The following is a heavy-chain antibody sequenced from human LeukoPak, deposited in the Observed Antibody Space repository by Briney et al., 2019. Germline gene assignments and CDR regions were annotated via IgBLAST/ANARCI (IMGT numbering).Heavy chain of an antibody. J-gene: IGHJ4*02. CDR1: GFTFSSYS. CDR3: ARDSGDFFVVPFDY. Sequence: PGGSLRLSCAASGFTFSSYSMNWVRQAPGKGLEWVSYIGSSTGTIYYADSVKGRFTISRDNAKNSLYLQMNSLRDEDTAVYYCARDSGDFFVVPFDYWGQGTLVTVSS. CDR2: IGSSTGTI. V-gene: IGHV3-48*02. D-gene: IGHD2-21*01.